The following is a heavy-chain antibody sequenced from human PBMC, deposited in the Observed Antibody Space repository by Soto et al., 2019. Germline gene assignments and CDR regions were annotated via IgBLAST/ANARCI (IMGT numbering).Heavy chain of an antibody. D-gene: IGHD2-15*01. CDR3: AREPRYCCGGSCSITGDAYDI. CDR1: GFIVSNTY. V-gene: IGHV3-66*01. Sequence: GSLRLSCTASGFIVSNTYVNWVRQAPGKGLEWVSVISNRGDTHYADSVRGRFSLSRDISDNTLHLQMNNLRVEDTAVYYCAREPRYCCGGSCSITGDAYDIWGQGTMVTVSS. J-gene: IGHJ3*02. CDR2: ISNRGDT.